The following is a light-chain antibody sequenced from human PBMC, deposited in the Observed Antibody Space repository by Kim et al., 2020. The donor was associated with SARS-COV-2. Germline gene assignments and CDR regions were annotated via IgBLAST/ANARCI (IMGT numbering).Light chain of an antibody. Sequence: DIQMTQSPSSLSASVGDRVTLTCRTSQNINIYLNWYQQKPGKAPELLIYAASTLQSGVPSRFSGTGAGTHFTLTISSLQSEDFGTYYCQESFSTPYIFGPGTKVEIK. CDR3: QESFSTPYI. J-gene: IGKJ2*01. CDR2: AAS. CDR1: QNINIY. V-gene: IGKV1-39*01.